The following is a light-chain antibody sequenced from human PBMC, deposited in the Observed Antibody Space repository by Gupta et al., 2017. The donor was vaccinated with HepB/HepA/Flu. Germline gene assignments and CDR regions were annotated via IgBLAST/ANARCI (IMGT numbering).Light chain of an antibody. J-gene: IGKJ4*01. CDR1: QSLVYSDGNTY. Sequence: DVVMTQSPLSLPVTLGQPASISCRSSQSLVYSDGNTYLNWFQQRPGQSPRRLIYKVSNRDSGVPDRFSGSGSGTDFTLKISRVEAEDVGVYYFMQGTHRKMIGGGTKVEIK. CDR3: MQGTHRKM. V-gene: IGKV2-30*01. CDR2: KVS.